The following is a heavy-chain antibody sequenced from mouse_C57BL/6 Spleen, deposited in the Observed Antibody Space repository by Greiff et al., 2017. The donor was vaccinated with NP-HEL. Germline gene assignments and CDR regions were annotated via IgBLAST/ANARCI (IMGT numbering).Heavy chain of an antibody. V-gene: IGHV1-55*01. Sequence: QVQLKQPGAELVKPGASVKMSCKASGYTFTSYWITWVKQRPGQGLEWIGDIYPGSGSTNYNEKFKSKATLTVDTSSSTAYMQLSSLTSEDSAVYYCARERFYYGLYFDYWGQGTTLTVSS. J-gene: IGHJ2*01. CDR2: IYPGSGST. D-gene: IGHD1-1*01. CDR1: GYTFTSYW. CDR3: ARERFYYGLYFDY.